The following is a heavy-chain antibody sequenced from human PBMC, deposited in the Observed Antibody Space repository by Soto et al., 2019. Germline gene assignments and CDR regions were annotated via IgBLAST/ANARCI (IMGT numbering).Heavy chain of an antibody. J-gene: IGHJ4*02. CDR2: ISYNERTK. V-gene: IGHV3-30*18. CDR3: AKRLHSSTSWSTLDY. D-gene: IGHD6-13*01. CDR1: GFTFSSTG. Sequence: GGSLRLSCAASGFTFSSTGMHWVRQAPGKGLEWVAVISYNERTKYYADSVKGRFTISRDNSKDTLDLQMNSLRPEDTAVYYCAKRLHSSTSWSTLDYWGQGTPVTVSS.